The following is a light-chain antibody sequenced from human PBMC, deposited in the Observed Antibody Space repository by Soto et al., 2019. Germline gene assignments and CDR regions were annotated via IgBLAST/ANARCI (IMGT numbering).Light chain of an antibody. Sequence: DLQMTQSPSTLSASVGDRVTITCRARQSISSYLNWYQQKPGKAPKLLIYAASSLQSGVPSRFSGSGSGTDFTLTISSLQPEDFATYYCQQSYSTLRTFGQGTKVDIK. CDR2: AAS. CDR3: QQSYSTLRT. CDR1: QSISSY. J-gene: IGKJ1*01. V-gene: IGKV1-39*01.